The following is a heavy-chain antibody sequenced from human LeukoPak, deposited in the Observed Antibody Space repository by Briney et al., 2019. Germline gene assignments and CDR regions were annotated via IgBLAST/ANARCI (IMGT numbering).Heavy chain of an antibody. V-gene: IGHV3-23*01. D-gene: IGHD6-13*01. CDR3: ARSSTAAGTHDDAFDI. CDR2: ISGSGGST. Sequence: GGSLRLSCAASGFTFSSYAMSWVRQAPGKGLEWVSAISGSGGSTYYADSVKGRFTISRDNSKNTLYLQMNSLRAEDTAVYYCARSSTAAGTHDDAFDIWGQGTMVTVSS. CDR1: GFTFSSYA. J-gene: IGHJ3*02.